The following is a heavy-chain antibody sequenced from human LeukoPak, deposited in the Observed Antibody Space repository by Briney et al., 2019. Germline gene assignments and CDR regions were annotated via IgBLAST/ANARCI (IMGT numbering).Heavy chain of an antibody. D-gene: IGHD3-10*01. CDR3: ARLPLWFGEIPPYYFDY. CDR2: IYYNGNT. V-gene: IGHV4-39*01. CDR1: GGIISSSSYY. J-gene: IGHJ4*02. Sequence: SETLSLTCTVSGGIISSSSYYWGWVRQPPGKGLKWIGSIYYNGNTYYKPSLKSRVTISIDTSKNQFSLKLSSVTAVDTAMYYCARLPLWFGEIPPYYFDYWGQGTLVTVSS.